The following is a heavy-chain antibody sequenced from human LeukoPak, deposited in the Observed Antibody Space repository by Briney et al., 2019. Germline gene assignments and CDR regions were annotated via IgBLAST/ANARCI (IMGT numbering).Heavy chain of an antibody. V-gene: IGHV4-59*01. CDR3: ARDSIVVVPAATRREYYYYYYMDV. Sequence: SETLSLTCTVSGGSISSYYWSWIRQPPGKGLEWIGYIYYSGSTNYNPSLKSRVTISVDTSKNQFSLNLSSVTAADTAVYYCARDSIVVVPAATRREYYYYYYMDVWGKGTTVTVSS. D-gene: IGHD2-2*01. J-gene: IGHJ6*03. CDR1: GGSISSYY. CDR2: IYYSGST.